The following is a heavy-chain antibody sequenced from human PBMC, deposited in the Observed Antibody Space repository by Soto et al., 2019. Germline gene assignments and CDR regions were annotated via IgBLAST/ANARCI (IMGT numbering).Heavy chain of an antibody. Sequence: SETLSLTCTVSGGSISSSSYYWGWIRQPPGKGLEWIGSIYYSGSTYYNPSLKSRVTISVDTSKNQFSLKLSSVTAADTAVFYCAGRYYYDMSGDVFDIWAKGTRVP. J-gene: IGHJ3*02. V-gene: IGHV4-39*01. D-gene: IGHD3-22*01. CDR3: AGRYYYDMSGDVFDI. CDR2: IYYSGST. CDR1: GGSISSSSYY.